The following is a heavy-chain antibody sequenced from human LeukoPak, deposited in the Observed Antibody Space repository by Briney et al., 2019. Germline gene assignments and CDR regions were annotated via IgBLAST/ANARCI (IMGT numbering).Heavy chain of an antibody. CDR3: ARGGYGWFDP. CDR1: GYTFTSYG. Sequence: ASVKVSCKASGYTFTSYGISWVRQAPGQRLEWMGWINAGNGNTKYSQKFQGRVTITRDTSAGTAYMELSSLRSEDTAVYYCARGGYGWFDPWGQGTLVTVSS. D-gene: IGHD6-13*01. V-gene: IGHV1-3*01. J-gene: IGHJ5*02. CDR2: INAGNGNT.